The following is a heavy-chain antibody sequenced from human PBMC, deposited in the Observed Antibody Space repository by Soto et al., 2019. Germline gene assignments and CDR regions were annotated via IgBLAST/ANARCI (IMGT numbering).Heavy chain of an antibody. V-gene: IGHV1-3*01. Sequence: ASVKVSCKASGYTFTSYAMHCARQAPGQILEWMEWINASNGNTKNSQKFQGRVTITRETSASTAYMELSSLRSEDTAVYYWARDRQNLDAWFDPWGQGTLVTGLL. CDR2: INASNGNT. CDR1: GYTFTSYA. J-gene: IGHJ5*02. CDR3: ARDRQNLDAWFDP. D-gene: IGHD6-6*01.